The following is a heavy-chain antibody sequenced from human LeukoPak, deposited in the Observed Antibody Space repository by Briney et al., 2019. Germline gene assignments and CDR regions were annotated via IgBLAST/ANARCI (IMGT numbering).Heavy chain of an antibody. CDR3: ARDLMNGIFDY. Sequence: GGSLRLSCAASGFTFSSYGMHWVRQAPGKGLEWVAVIWYDGSNKYYADPVKGRVTISRDNSKNTLYLQMNSLRAEDTAVYYCARDLMNGIFDYWGQGTLVTVSS. J-gene: IGHJ4*02. CDR2: IWYDGSNK. D-gene: IGHD1-14*01. V-gene: IGHV3-33*01. CDR1: GFTFSSYG.